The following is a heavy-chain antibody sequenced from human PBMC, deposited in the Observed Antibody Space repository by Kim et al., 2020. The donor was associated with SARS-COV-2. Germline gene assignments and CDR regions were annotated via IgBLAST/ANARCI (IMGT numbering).Heavy chain of an antibody. Sequence: GGSLRLSCAASGFTFSNVWMTWVRQPPGKGLEWVGRIKSKSDGGTADYAAPVKGRFTISRDDSINTLYVQMSSLKTEDTAVYYCTTAFSADWGQGTLVTVSS. CDR3: TTAFSAD. CDR1: GFTFSNVW. J-gene: IGHJ4*02. V-gene: IGHV3-15*01. D-gene: IGHD3-3*02. CDR2: IKSKSDGGTA.